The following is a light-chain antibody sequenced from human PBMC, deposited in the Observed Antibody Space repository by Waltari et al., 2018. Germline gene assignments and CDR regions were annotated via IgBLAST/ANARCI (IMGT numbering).Light chain of an antibody. V-gene: IGLV2-14*03. Sequence: QSALTQPASVSGSPGQSITISCTGTSSDVGGYNYVSWYQQHPGKAPKLMIYDVSNRPSGVSNRFSGSQSGNTVSLTISGLQAEDEADYYCSSYTSSSTPYVFGTGTKVTVL. CDR2: DVS. CDR3: SSYTSSSTPYV. J-gene: IGLJ1*01. CDR1: SSDVGGYNY.